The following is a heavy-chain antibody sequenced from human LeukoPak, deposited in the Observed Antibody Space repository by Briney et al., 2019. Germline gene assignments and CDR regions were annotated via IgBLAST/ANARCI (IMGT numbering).Heavy chain of an antibody. Sequence: GGSLRLSCAASGFTISTVYMTWVRQAPGKGLEWGSVIYGGHHAYYADSVKDRFTISRDNPKNTLNLQMNSLRAEDTAVYYCAREIGQLGGPFDIWGQGTMVTVSS. CDR3: AREIGQLGGPFDI. D-gene: IGHD7-27*01. CDR2: IYGGHHA. V-gene: IGHV3-53*01. CDR1: GFTISTVY. J-gene: IGHJ3*02.